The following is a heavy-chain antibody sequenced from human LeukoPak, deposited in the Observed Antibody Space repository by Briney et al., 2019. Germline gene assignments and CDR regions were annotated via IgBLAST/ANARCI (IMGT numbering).Heavy chain of an antibody. CDR2: ISSNGGST. D-gene: IGHD4-17*01. Sequence: GGSLRLSCAASGFTFSSYAMHWVRQAPGKGLEYVSAISSNGGSTYHAYSVKGRFTISRDNSKNTLYLQMGSLRAEDMAVYYCARTPGDGELDYWGQGTLVTVSS. J-gene: IGHJ4*02. V-gene: IGHV3-64*01. CDR1: GFTFSSYA. CDR3: ARTPGDGELDY.